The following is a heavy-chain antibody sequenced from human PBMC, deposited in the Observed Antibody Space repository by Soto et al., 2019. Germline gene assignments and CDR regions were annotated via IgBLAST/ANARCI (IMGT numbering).Heavy chain of an antibody. Sequence: SESLSLTCAVSGGSIRSNNWWSWVRQPPGKGLEWIGEIFQSGSTNYNPSLKTRVTISVDKSKNQFSLKLSSVTAADTAVYYCARVFSGSYSDYWGQGTLVTVSS. CDR3: ARVFSGSYSDY. CDR1: GGSIRSNNW. D-gene: IGHD1-26*01. J-gene: IGHJ4*02. V-gene: IGHV4-4*02. CDR2: IFQSGST.